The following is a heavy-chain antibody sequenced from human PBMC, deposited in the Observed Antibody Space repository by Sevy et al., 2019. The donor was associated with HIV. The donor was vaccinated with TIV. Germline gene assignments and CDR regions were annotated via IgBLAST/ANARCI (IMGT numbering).Heavy chain of an antibody. CDR3: ATFAYGDYVGYFDF. CDR2: IHPGYSDT. D-gene: IGHD4-17*01. CDR1: GYSFANYW. Sequence: GEALKISCKGSGYSFANYWIGRGRPMPGKGLGLGGIIHPGYSDTRYSLSFQGQVTMSPDKSISTAYLQWNSMKAADTAMYYCATFAYGDYVGYFDFWGQGSLVTVSS. J-gene: IGHJ4*02. V-gene: IGHV5-51*01.